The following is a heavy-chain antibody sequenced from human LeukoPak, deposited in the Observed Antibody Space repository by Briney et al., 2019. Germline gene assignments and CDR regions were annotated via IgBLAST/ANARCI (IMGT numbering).Heavy chain of an antibody. CDR1: GGSFSGYY. D-gene: IGHD6-19*01. J-gene: IGHJ4*02. CDR3: ATAGSGLYYFDY. CDR2: INHSGST. V-gene: IGHV4-34*01. Sequence: SETLSLTCAVYGGSFSGYYWSWTRQPPRKGMEWIGKINHSGSTNYNPSLKSRVTISVDTSKNQFSLKLSSVTAADTAVYYCATAGSGLYYFDYWGQGTLVTVSS.